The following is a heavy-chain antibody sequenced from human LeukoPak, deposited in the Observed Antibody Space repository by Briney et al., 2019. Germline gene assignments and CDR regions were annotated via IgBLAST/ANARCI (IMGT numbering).Heavy chain of an antibody. CDR2: ITSSSYI. CDR3: ERGPRAGWNFDY. CDR1: GFTFSRYS. J-gene: IGHJ4*02. D-gene: IGHD6-19*01. Sequence: GGSLRLFCAASGFTFSRYSMNWVRQAPGKGLEWVSSITSSSYIFYADSVKGRFTISRDNAKNSQYLQMNSLRAEVTAVYYCERGPRAGWNFDYWGQGTLVTVSS. V-gene: IGHV3-21*01.